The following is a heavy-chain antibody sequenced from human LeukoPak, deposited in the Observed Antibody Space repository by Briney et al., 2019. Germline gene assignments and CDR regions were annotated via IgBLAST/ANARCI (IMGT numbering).Heavy chain of an antibody. CDR2: IYSGGST. J-gene: IGHJ5*02. CDR3: ACARGYSYGFNWFDP. CDR1: GFTVSSNY. D-gene: IGHD5-18*01. Sequence: GGSLRLSCAASGFTVSSNYMSWVRQAPGKGLEWVSVIYSGGSTYYADSVKGRFTISRDNSKNTLYLQMNSLRAEDTAVYYCACARGYSYGFNWFDPWGQGTLVTVSS. V-gene: IGHV3-53*01.